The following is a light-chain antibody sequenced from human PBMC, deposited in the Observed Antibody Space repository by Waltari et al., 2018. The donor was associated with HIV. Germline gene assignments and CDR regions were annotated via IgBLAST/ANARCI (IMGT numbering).Light chain of an antibody. Sequence: QSALTQPASVSGSPGQSITISCTGTNTDIGTYTLVSWYQQHPGKAPKLIIYEVTKRPSGFSNRFSSSQSGHTAFLAVSWLQAGDGAYYFCWSYAGRTTLVFGGGTTLTGL. CDR1: NTDIGTYTL. V-gene: IGLV2-23*02. J-gene: IGLJ3*02. CDR3: WSYAGRTTLV. CDR2: EVT.